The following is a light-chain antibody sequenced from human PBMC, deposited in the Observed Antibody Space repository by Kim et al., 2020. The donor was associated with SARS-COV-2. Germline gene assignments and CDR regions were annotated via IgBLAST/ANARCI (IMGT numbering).Light chain of an antibody. Sequence: SYELTQPPSVSVAPGKTARITCGGNNIGSKSVHWYQQKPGQAPVLVIYYDSDRPSGIPERFSGSNSGNTATLTFSRVEAGDEADYYCQVWDSSSDRHWVFGGGIQLTVL. V-gene: IGLV3-21*04. J-gene: IGLJ3*02. CDR3: QVWDSSSDRHWV. CDR1: NIGSKS. CDR2: YDS.